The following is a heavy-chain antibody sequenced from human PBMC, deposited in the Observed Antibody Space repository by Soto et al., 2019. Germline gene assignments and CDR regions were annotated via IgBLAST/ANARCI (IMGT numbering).Heavy chain of an antibody. J-gene: IGHJ4*02. Sequence: SETLSLTCTVSGDSITSGTYYWGWIRQPPGKGLEWFGNIYHRGTTYYNTPLKSRVTVSVDTSKTQFSLKVTSVTAADTALYFCARLARGAFDSWGQGTLVTVSS. D-gene: IGHD3-10*01. CDR3: ARLARGAFDS. CDR1: GDSITSGTYY. V-gene: IGHV4-39*01. CDR2: IYHRGTT.